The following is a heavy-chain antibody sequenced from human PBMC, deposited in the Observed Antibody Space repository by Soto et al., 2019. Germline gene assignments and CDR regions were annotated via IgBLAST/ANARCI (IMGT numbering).Heavy chain of an antibody. Sequence: GGSLRLSCAASGFTFDDYAMHWVRQAPGKGLERVSGISWNSGSIGYADSVKGRFTISRDNAKNSLYLQMNSLRAEDTALYYCAKGPGPMYCSGGSCYSYYFDYWGQGTLVTVSS. CDR1: GFTFDDYA. J-gene: IGHJ4*02. V-gene: IGHV3-9*01. CDR3: AKGPGPMYCSGGSCYSYYFDY. CDR2: ISWNSGSI. D-gene: IGHD2-15*01.